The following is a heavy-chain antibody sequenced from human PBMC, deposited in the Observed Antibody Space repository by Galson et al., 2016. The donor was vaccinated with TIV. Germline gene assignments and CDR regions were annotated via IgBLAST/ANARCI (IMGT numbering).Heavy chain of an antibody. D-gene: IGHD2-21*01. CDR2: IKQDGSEK. J-gene: IGHJ4*02. Sequence: SLRLSCAASGFTFSDYWMHWVRQTPGKGLEWVANIKQDGSEKYYVDSVKGRFTNSRDNAKNSLYLQMNSLRAEDTALYHCARVRSCGGDGYYFDYGGQGSVVT. CDR1: GFTFSDYW. CDR3: ARVRSCGGDGYYFDY. V-gene: IGHV3-7*03.